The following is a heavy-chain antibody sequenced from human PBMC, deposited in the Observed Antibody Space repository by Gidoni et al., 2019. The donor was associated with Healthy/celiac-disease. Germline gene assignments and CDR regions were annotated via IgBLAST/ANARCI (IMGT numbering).Heavy chain of an antibody. CDR1: SNAW. CDR3: NAGGVVIIPYCYYGMDV. Sequence: SNAWMNWVRQAPGKGLAWGGRIKSKTDGGTTDNAAPVKGRFTLPREDSKNTLYLQMNSLKADDTAVYSCNAGGVVIIPYCYYGMDVWGKGTTVTVSS. V-gene: IGHV3-15*07. J-gene: IGHJ6*04. CDR2: IKSKTDGGTT. D-gene: IGHD3-3*01.